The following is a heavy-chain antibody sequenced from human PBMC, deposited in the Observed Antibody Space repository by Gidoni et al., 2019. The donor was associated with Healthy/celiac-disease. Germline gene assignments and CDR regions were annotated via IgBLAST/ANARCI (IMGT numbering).Heavy chain of an antibody. CDR1: GFTVSCNY. CDR2: IYSGGST. V-gene: IGHV3-53*04. CDR3: ARSPLDYYGSGSYLGAFDI. J-gene: IGHJ3*02. D-gene: IGHD3-10*01. Sequence: EVQLVESGGGLVQPGGSLRLSCASSGFTVSCNYMCWVRQAPGKGLQWVAVIYSGGSTYDADSGKGRFTISRHNSKNTLYLQMNSLRAEDTAVYYCARSPLDYYGSGSYLGAFDIWGQGTMVTVSS.